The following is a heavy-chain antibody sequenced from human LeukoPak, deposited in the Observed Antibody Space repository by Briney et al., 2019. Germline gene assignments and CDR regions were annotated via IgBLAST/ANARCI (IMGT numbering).Heavy chain of an antibody. CDR2: ISSGDGK. Sequence: GGPLRLSCAASGFTFSSYAMNWVRQARGKGLEWVAGISSGDGKFHPGSLKARFTISRDKSKHTQYLQMNRLRAEDTAVYYCAKDATASPCFHWFDSWGQGTQVIVSS. CDR3: AKDATASPCFHWFDS. D-gene: IGHD3-9*01. CDR1: GFTFSSYA. V-gene: IGHV3-23*01. J-gene: IGHJ1*01.